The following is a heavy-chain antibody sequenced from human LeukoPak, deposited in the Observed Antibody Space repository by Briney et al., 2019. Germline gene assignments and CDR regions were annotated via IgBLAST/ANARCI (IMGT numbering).Heavy chain of an antibody. Sequence: SGGSLRLSCAASGFTFSSYAMSWVRQAPGKGLEWVSAISGSGGSTYYADSVKGRFTISRDNSKSTLYLQMNSLRAEDTAVYYCAKPSLFTTTVTTCEFDYWGQGTLVTVSS. CDR2: ISGSGGST. CDR3: AKPSLFTTTVTTCEFDY. V-gene: IGHV3-23*01. J-gene: IGHJ4*02. D-gene: IGHD4-17*01. CDR1: GFTFSSYA.